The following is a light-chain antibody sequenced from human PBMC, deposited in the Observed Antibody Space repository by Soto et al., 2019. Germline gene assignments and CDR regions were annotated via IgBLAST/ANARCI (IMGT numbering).Light chain of an antibody. V-gene: IGKV3-15*01. CDR1: QSVSSH. J-gene: IGKJ5*01. Sequence: EIVMTQSPDTLFVSLGEGATLSCRASQSVSSHLAWYQHKPGRAPRLLIYGASTRASGIPARFSGSGSETDFTLTISSLQSEDSAVYYCQQYHNWPPLTFGQGTRMEIK. CDR2: GAS. CDR3: QQYHNWPPLT.